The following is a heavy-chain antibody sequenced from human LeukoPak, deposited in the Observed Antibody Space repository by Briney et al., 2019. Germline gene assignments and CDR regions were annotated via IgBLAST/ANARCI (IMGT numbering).Heavy chain of an antibody. CDR2: IYYSGST. J-gene: IGHJ4*02. Sequence: SETLSLTCTVSGGSISSYYWSWIRQPPGKGLEWIGNIYYSGSTNYNPSLKSRVTISVDTSKNQFSLKLSSVTAADTAVYYCAGVWAALVRRYFDSWGQGTLVTVSS. CDR1: GGSISSYY. V-gene: IGHV4-59*12. CDR3: AGVWAALVRRYFDS. D-gene: IGHD6-6*01.